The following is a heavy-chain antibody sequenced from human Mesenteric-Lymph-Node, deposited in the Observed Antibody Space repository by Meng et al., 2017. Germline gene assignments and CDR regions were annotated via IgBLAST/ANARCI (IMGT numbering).Heavy chain of an antibody. Sequence: ASVKVSCKASGYTFTSYAMNWVRQAPGQGLEWMGWINTNTGNPTYAQGFTGRFVFSLDTSVSTAYLQISSLKAEDTAVYYCARGYIVGATFYAFDIWGQGTMVTVSS. CDR2: INTNTGNP. CDR3: ARGYIVGATFYAFDI. CDR1: GYTFTSYA. V-gene: IGHV7-4-1*02. J-gene: IGHJ3*02. D-gene: IGHD1-26*01.